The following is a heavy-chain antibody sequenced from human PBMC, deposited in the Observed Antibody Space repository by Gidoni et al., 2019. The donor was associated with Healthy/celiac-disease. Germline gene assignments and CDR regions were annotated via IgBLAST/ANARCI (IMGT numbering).Heavy chain of an antibody. Sequence: QVQLQQWGAGLLTPSETLSLTCAVYGGSFSGYYWSWIRQPPGKGLEWIGEINHSGSTNYNPSLKSRVTISVDTSKNQFSLKLSSVTAADTAVYYCAREGATKGLGYWGQGTLVTVSS. CDR3: AREGATKGLGY. J-gene: IGHJ4*02. V-gene: IGHV4-34*01. CDR2: INHSGST. CDR1: GGSFSGYY. D-gene: IGHD1-26*01.